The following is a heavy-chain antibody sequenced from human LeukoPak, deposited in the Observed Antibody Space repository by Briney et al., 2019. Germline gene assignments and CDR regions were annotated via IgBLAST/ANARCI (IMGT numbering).Heavy chain of an antibody. J-gene: IGHJ4*02. Sequence: TGGSLRLSCAASGFTFSSYWMIWVRQAPGKGLEWVANIKKDGSQTYYVDSVKGRFTISRDNAKNLLYLQMNSLRAEDTAVYFCAGGTGWIFDHWGQGTLVTVSS. CDR3: AGGTGWIFDH. V-gene: IGHV3-7*02. D-gene: IGHD6-19*01. CDR1: GFTFSSYW. CDR2: IKKDGSQT.